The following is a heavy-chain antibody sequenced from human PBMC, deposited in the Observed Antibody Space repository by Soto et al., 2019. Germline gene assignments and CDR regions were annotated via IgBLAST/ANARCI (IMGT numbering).Heavy chain of an antibody. D-gene: IGHD1-20*01. J-gene: IGHJ4*02. CDR2: VSGSGGST. CDR1: GFRFSNYA. CDR3: AKPPDYNWNDY. V-gene: IGHV3-23*01. Sequence: GGFLRLSCAASGFRFSNYAMSWVRQAPGKGLEWISAVSGSGGSTYYADSVKGRFTISRDNSKDTLYLQMNNLRAEDTAVYYCAKPPDYNWNDYWGQGTLVTVSS.